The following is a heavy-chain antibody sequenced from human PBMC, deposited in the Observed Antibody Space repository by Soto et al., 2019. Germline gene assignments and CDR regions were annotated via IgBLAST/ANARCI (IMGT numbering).Heavy chain of an antibody. CDR2: IYYSGST. J-gene: IGHJ3*02. Sequence: QLQLQESGPGLVKPSETLSLTCTVSGGSISSSSYYWGWIRQPPGKGLEWIGSIYYSGSTYYNPSLKSRVTISVDTSKNQFSLKLSSVTAADTAVYYCSVLLWFGELSDAFDIWGQGTMVTVSS. D-gene: IGHD3-10*01. V-gene: IGHV4-39*01. CDR3: SVLLWFGELSDAFDI. CDR1: GGSISSSSYY.